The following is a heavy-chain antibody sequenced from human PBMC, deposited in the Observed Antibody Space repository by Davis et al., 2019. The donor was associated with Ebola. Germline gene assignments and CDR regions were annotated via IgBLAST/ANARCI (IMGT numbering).Heavy chain of an antibody. CDR2: ISGSGAST. CDR3: VRDTYYYYNTMDV. V-gene: IGHV3-53*01. J-gene: IGHJ6*04. Sequence: GESLKISCAASGFTVSSNYMSWVRQAPGKGLEWVSDISGSGASTYYVDSVKGRFTISRDNSKNTLYLQMNSLRAEDTAVYYCVRDTYYYYNTMDVWGKGTAVTVSS. CDR1: GFTVSSNY.